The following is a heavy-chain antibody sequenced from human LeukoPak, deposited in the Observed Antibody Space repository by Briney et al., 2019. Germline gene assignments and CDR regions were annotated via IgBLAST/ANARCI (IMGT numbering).Heavy chain of an antibody. CDR3: SVMHRYYDGSGYWVQ. Sequence: PGGSLRLSCAASGFTFSSYAMSWVRQAPGKGLEWVSGISTNGGSTSYADSVKGRFTISRDNPRNTLYMKMNSLRAEDTAVYYCSVMHRYYDGSGYWVQWGQGTLVTVSS. J-gene: IGHJ4*02. CDR1: GFTFSSYA. V-gene: IGHV3-23*01. CDR2: ISTNGGST. D-gene: IGHD3-22*01.